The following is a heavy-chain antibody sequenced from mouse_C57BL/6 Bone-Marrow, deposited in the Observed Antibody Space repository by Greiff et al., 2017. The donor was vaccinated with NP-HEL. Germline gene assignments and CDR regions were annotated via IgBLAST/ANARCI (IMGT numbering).Heavy chain of an antibody. J-gene: IGHJ3*01. V-gene: IGHV1-7*01. D-gene: IGHD1-1*01. Sequence: QVQLQQSGAELAKPGASVKLSCKASGYTFTSYWMHWVKQRPGQGLEWIGYINPSSGYSKYNQKFKDKATLTADKSSRTAYMQLSSLTYEDSAVYYCARAGYYYSIPSWFAYWGQGTLVTVSA. CDR3: ARAGYYYSIPSWFAY. CDR1: GYTFTSYW. CDR2: INPSSGYS.